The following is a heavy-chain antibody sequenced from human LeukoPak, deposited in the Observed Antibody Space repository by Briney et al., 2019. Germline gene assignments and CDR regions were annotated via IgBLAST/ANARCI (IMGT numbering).Heavy chain of an antibody. CDR3: ARVGIMITFGGVQNAFDI. CDR2: TRNKANSYTT. V-gene: IGHV3-72*01. CDR1: GFTFSDHY. J-gene: IGHJ3*02. Sequence: PGGSLRLFCAASGFTFSDHYMDWVRQAPGKGLEWVGRTRNKANSYTTEYAASVKGRFTISRGDSKNSLYLQMNSLKTEDTAVYYCARVGIMITFGGVQNAFDIWGQGTMVTVSS. D-gene: IGHD3-16*01.